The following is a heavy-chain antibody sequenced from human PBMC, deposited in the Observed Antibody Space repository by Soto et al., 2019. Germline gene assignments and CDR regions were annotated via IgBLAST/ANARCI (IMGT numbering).Heavy chain of an antibody. Sequence: LSLTCTVSGGSVSSGSYYWSWIRQPPGKGLEWIGYIYYSGSTNYNPSLKSRVTISVDTSKNQFSLKLSSVTAADTAVYYCARGAGDYVWGSYRYTWGQGTLVTVSS. CDR3: ARGAGDYVWGSYRYT. CDR1: GGSVSSGSYY. V-gene: IGHV4-61*01. D-gene: IGHD3-16*02. CDR2: IYYSGST. J-gene: IGHJ5*02.